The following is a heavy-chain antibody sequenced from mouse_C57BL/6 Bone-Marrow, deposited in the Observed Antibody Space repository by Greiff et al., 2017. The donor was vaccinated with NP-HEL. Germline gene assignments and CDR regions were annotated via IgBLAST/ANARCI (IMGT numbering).Heavy chain of an antibody. V-gene: IGHV1-63*01. CDR2: IYPGGGYT. Sequence: QVTLKESGAELVRPGTSVKMSCKASGYTFTNYWIGWAKQRPGHGLEWIGDIYPGGGYTNYNEKFKGKATLTADKSSSTAYMQFSSLTSEDSAISYCAREELDWYFDVWGTGTTVTVSS. J-gene: IGHJ1*03. CDR1: GYTFTNYW. D-gene: IGHD4-1*01. CDR3: AREELDWYFDV.